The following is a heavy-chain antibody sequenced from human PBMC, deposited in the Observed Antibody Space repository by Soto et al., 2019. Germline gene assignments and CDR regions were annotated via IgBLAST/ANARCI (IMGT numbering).Heavy chain of an antibody. CDR1: GFTFSSYA. D-gene: IGHD3-10*01. CDR3: AKGKSRDPFDY. Sequence: GGSLRLSCAASGFTFSSYAMSWVRQAPGKGLEWVPVISGSGGSTYYADSVKGRFTISRDNSKNTLYLQMNSLRAEDTAVYYCAKGKSRDPFDYWGQGTLVTVSS. J-gene: IGHJ4*02. V-gene: IGHV3-23*01. CDR2: ISGSGGST.